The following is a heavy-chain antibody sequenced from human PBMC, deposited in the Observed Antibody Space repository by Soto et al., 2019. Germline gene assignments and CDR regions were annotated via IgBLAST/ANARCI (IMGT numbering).Heavy chain of an antibody. Sequence: PSETLSLTCTVSGGSISSHYWSWIRQPPGKGLEWIGYIYYSGSTNYSPSLKSRVTISIDTSKKQFSLKLSSVTAADTAVYYCARAYYYDSSGYFEHFDYWGQGTLVTVSS. CDR1: GGSISSHY. D-gene: IGHD3-22*01. CDR2: IYYSGST. CDR3: ARAYYYDSSGYFEHFDY. J-gene: IGHJ4*02. V-gene: IGHV4-59*11.